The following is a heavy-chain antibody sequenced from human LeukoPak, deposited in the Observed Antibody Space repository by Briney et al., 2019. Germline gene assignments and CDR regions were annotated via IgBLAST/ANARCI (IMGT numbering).Heavy chain of an antibody. CDR3: ARGRGSGWLYYYYYYMDV. Sequence: SETLSLTCTVSGGSISSYYWSWIRQPPGKGLEWIGYIYYSGSTNYNPSLKSRVTISVDTSKNQFSLKLSSVTAADTAVYYCARGRGSGWLYYYYYYMDVWGKGTTVTVSS. V-gene: IGHV4-59*12. CDR2: IYYSGST. J-gene: IGHJ6*03. D-gene: IGHD6-19*01. CDR1: GGSISSYY.